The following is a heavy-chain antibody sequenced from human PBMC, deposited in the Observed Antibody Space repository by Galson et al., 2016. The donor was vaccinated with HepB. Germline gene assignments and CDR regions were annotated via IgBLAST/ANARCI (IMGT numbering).Heavy chain of an antibody. Sequence: SLRLSCASSDFTVTGTYMTWVRQAPGKGLEWVSLIYIGDGTTYYADSVKGRFTISRDKSKNTLYLQMNSLRAEDTAIYYCARCTEGSGSNPSYFGLDVWGRGTTVTVSS. D-gene: IGHD3-10*01. CDR3: ARCTEGSGSNPSYFGLDV. J-gene: IGHJ6*02. CDR1: DFTVTGTY. CDR2: IYIGDGTT. V-gene: IGHV3-53*01.